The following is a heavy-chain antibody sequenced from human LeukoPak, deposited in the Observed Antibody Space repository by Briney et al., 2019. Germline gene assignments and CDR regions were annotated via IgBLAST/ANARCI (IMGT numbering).Heavy chain of an antibody. CDR1: GFTFISYS. J-gene: IGHJ4*02. D-gene: IGHD4-17*01. V-gene: IGHV3-48*04. Sequence: GGSLRLSCAASGFTFISYSMNWVRQAPGKELEWVSYISSSGSTIYYADSVKGRFTISRDNAKNSLYLQLNSLRAEDTAVYYCARDGGKDYGDYVRLDYWGQGTLVTVSS. CDR3: ARDGGKDYGDYVRLDY. CDR2: ISSSGSTI.